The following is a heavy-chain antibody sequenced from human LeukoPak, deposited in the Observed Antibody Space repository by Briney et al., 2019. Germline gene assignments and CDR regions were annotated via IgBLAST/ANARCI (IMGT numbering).Heavy chain of an antibody. CDR1: GFTFSSYS. V-gene: IGHV3-48*01. J-gene: IGHJ6*03. CDR3: ARVALFSGAEWLLYGSLYYMNV. CDR2: ISSSSSTI. Sequence: PGGSLRLSCAASGFTFSSYSMNWVRQAPGKGLEWVSYISSSSSTIYYADSVKGRFTISRDNAKNSLYLQMNSLRAEDTAVYHCARVALFSGAEWLLYGSLYYMNVWGKGTTVTVSS. D-gene: IGHD3-3*01.